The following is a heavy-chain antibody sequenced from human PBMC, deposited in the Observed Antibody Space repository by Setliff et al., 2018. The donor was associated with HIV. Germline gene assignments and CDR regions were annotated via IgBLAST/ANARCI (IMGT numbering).Heavy chain of an antibody. V-gene: IGHV4-34*01. J-gene: IGHJ4*02. D-gene: IGHD5-18*01. CDR1: GGSFSGYY. Sequence: SETLSLTCAVYGGSFSGYYWSWIRQPPGKGLEWIGEINHSGSTNYNPSLKSRVTISVDTSKNQFSLKLSSVTAADTAVYYCARDVGGYPGYWGQGTLVTVSS. CDR3: ARDVGGYPGY. CDR2: INHSGST.